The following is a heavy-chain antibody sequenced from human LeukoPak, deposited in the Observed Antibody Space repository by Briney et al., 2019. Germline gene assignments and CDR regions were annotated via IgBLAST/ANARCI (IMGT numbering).Heavy chain of an antibody. CDR2: VNPRNGGT. J-gene: IGHJ6*03. Sequence: ASVKVSCKASGYPFTGYYVNWVRQAPGHGLEWMGWVNPRNGGTHSAQKFQGRVSMTGDTSITTAYMELTGLTSDDTAVYYCATGAQYGLRGVAYFYYMHVWGTGTTVTVSS. CDR3: ATGAQYGLRGVAYFYYMHV. CDR1: GYPFTGYY. V-gene: IGHV1-2*02. D-gene: IGHD3-10*01.